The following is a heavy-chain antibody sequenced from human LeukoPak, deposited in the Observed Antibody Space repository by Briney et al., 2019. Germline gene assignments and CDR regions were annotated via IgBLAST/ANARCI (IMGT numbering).Heavy chain of an antibody. Sequence: ASVKVSCKASGGTFTSYAISWGREAPGHGLEWRGGIILIFGAANYAQKFQGRVTITADKYTSTAYMELCSLRSDDTAVYYCARGRSYYYDSSPPIDYWGQGTLVTVSS. CDR2: IILIFGAA. V-gene: IGHV1-69*06. CDR3: ARGRSYYYDSSPPIDY. CDR1: GGTFTSYA. D-gene: IGHD3-22*01. J-gene: IGHJ4*02.